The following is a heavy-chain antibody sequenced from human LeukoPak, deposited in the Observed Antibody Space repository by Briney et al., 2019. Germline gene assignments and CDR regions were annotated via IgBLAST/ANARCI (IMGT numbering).Heavy chain of an antibody. Sequence: GGSLRLSCAASGFHFSAYDMHWVRQAPGEGLEWVAYFGHSGTIYYADSVRGRFTISRDNAKNALHLQMNSLRADDTAVYYCAGYGDYPYWGQGTPVTVSS. CDR2: FGHSGTI. D-gene: IGHD4-17*01. J-gene: IGHJ4*02. CDR1: GFHFSAYD. V-gene: IGHV3-69-1*01. CDR3: AGYGDYPY.